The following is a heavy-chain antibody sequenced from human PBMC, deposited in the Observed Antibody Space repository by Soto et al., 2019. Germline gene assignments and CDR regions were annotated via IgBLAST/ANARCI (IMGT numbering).Heavy chain of an antibody. J-gene: IGHJ4*02. CDR3: ARGRDSGLYYFDY. V-gene: IGHV3-13*01. CDR1: GFTFSNYD. CDR2: ISTAGNT. D-gene: IGHD2-21*01. Sequence: EVQLVESGGDLVQPGGSLRLSCAASGFTFSNYDMHWVRQATGKGLEWVSTISTAGNTYSPGSVKGRFTISRENAKTSLTLQMNSLRVDDTGVYYCARGRDSGLYYFDYWGRGYLGTV.